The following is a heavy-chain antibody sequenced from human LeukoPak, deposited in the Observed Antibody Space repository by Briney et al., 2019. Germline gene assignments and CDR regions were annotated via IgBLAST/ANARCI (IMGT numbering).Heavy chain of an antibody. D-gene: IGHD2-15*01. J-gene: IGHJ6*02. CDR2: IIPIFGTA. CDR3: ARDRAAVPATGTYYYGMDV. Sequence: SVKVSCKASGGTFSSYAISWVRQAPGQGLEWMGGIIPIFGTANYAQKFQGRVTMTRDTSTTTVYMELSSLRSEDTAVYYCARDRAAVPATGTYYYGMDVWGQGTTVTVSS. CDR1: GGTFSSYA. V-gene: IGHV1-69*05.